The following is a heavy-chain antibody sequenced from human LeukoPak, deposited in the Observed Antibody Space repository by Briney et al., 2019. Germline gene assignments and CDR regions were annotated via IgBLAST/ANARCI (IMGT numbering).Heavy chain of an antibody. CDR2: INSDGSST. CDR1: GFTFSSYW. J-gene: IGHJ6*03. CDR3: ARGSHCSSTSCYYYYYYMDV. D-gene: IGHD2-2*01. Sequence: GGSLRLSCAASGFTFSSYWMHWVRHAPGRGLVWVSRINSDGSSTSYADSVKGRFTISRDNAKNTLYLQMNSLRAEDTAVYYCARGSHCSSTSCYYYYYYMDVWGKGTTVTVSS. V-gene: IGHV3-74*01.